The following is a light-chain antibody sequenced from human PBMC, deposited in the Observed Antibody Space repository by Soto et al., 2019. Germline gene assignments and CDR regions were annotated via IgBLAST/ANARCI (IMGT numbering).Light chain of an antibody. CDR2: LEGSGSY. V-gene: IGLV4-60*03. CDR3: ETWNSNTRV. CDR1: SGHSSYI. Sequence: QPVLTQSSSASASLGSSVKLTCTLSSGHSSYIIAWHQQQPGKAPRYLMKLEGSGSYNKGSGVPDRFSGSSSGADRYLTISNLQSEDEADYYSETWNSNTRVFGTGTKVTVL. J-gene: IGLJ1*01.